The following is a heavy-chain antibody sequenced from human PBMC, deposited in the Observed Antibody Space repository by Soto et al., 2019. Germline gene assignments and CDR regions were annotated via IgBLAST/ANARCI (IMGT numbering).Heavy chain of an antibody. V-gene: IGHV3-74*01. CDR2: IKYTGSTT. CDR3: ARGLLHLYGMDV. J-gene: IGHJ6*02. CDR1: GFTFSSYW. Sequence: EVQLVESGGGLVQPGGSLRLSCAASGFTFSSYWMHWVRQTPGKGLVWVSRIKYTGSTTDYADSVKGRFTISRDNAKNTLYLQMSNLRAEDTAVYYCARGLLHLYGMDVWGQGTTVTVSS. D-gene: IGHD2-15*01.